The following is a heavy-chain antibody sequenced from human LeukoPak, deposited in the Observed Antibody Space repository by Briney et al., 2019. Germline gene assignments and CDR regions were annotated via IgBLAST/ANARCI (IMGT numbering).Heavy chain of an antibody. CDR3: VRADSQLAHPH. D-gene: IGHD1-1*01. CDR1: GFTVSSSY. V-gene: IGHV3-66*01. Sequence: GGSLRLSCAASGFTVSSSYMSWFRQAPGKGLRWFSVIYSGGTAHYADSVTGRFSISRDNWKNTVDLQMNSLRADDTAVYYCVRADSQLAHPHWGQGTLVTVSS. J-gene: IGHJ1*01. CDR2: IYSGGTA.